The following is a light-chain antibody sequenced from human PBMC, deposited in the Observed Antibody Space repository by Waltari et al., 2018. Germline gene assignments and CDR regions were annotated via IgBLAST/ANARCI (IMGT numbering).Light chain of an antibody. J-gene: IGKJ2*03. V-gene: IGKV4-1*01. CDR3: QQYLTLPYS. CDR1: QSVLYRSNYKNY. CDR2: WAS. Sequence: ELTQSPDSLPVTLGERATIHCTSSQSVLYRSNYKNYLAWFQQKPGQPPKLLIRWASTRESGVPDRFSGSGSDTDFTLTISSLQAEDVAVYYCQQYLTLPYSFGQGTKLEIK.